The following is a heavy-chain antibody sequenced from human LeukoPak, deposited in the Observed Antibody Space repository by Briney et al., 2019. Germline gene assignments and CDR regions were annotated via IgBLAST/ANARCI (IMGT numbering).Heavy chain of an antibody. V-gene: IGHV1-69*13. CDR2: IIPIFGTA. CDR3: ARGIHPDIVVVPAAHYYYYMDV. CDR1: GGTFSSYA. J-gene: IGHJ6*03. Sequence: SVKVSCKDSGGTFSSYAISWVRQAPGQGLEWMGGIIPIFGTANYAQKFQGRVTITADESTSTAYMELSSLRSEDTAVYYCARGIHPDIVVVPAAHYYYYMDVWGKGTTVTVSS. D-gene: IGHD2-2*01.